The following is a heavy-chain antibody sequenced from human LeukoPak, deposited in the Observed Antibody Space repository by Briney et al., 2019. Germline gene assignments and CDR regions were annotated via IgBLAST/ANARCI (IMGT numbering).Heavy chain of an antibody. Sequence: NPGGSLRLSCAASGLTVSYNYMSWVRQAPGKGLEWVSSISSSSSYIYYADSVKGRFTISRDNAKNSLYLQMNSLRAEDTAVYYCARQYYYDSSGYYYDDYWGQGTLVTVSS. CDR2: ISSSSSYI. J-gene: IGHJ4*02. CDR1: GLTVSYNY. D-gene: IGHD3-22*01. V-gene: IGHV3-21*01. CDR3: ARQYYYDSSGYYYDDY.